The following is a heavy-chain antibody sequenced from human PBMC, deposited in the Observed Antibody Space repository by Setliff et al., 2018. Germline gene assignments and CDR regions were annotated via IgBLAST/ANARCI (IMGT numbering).Heavy chain of an antibody. J-gene: IGHJ6*02. Sequence: ASVKVSCKASGYTFTSYDINWVRQATGQGLEWMGWMNPNSGNTGYAQKFQGRVTMTRNTSISTAYMELSSLRSEDTAVYYCARDGMVRGVRDYYGMDVWGQGTTVTVSS. CDR3: ARDGMVRGVRDYYGMDV. V-gene: IGHV1-8*01. CDR1: GYTFTSYD. CDR2: MNPNSGNT. D-gene: IGHD3-10*01.